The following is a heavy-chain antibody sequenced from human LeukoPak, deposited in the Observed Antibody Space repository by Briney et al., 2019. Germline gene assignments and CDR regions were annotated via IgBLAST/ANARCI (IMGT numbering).Heavy chain of an antibody. CDR3: VSLGYCRIHSGRP. CDR2: ITIDGGST. CDR1: GFTFSNDL. V-gene: IGHV3-74*01. Sequence: PGGSLRLSCAASGFTFSNDLMHWGPEAPGKGLVWVSRITIDGGSTHYADSVKRRFTISRDNAKNTLYLQMTSLTAKDTAVYYCVSLGYCRIHSGRPWGPGTLVTGPS. J-gene: IGHJ4*02. D-gene: IGHD2-2*01.